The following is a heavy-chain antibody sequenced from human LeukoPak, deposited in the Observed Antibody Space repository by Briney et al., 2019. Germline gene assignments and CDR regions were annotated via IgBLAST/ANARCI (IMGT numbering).Heavy chain of an antibody. J-gene: IGHJ3*02. V-gene: IGHV3-9*01. CDR2: ISWNSGSI. CDR3: ASPVELLDAFDI. CDR1: GFTFDDYA. D-gene: IGHD1-7*01. Sequence: GRSLRLSCAASGFTFDDYAMHWVRQAPGKGLEWVSGISWNSGSIGYADSVKGRFTISRDNAKNSLYLQMNSLRAEDTAVYYCASPVELLDAFDIWGQGTMVTVSS.